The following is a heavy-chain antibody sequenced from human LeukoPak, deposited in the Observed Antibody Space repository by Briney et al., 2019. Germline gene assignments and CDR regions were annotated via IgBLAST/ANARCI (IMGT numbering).Heavy chain of an antibody. CDR3: ARGVVVAATPGYNWFDP. CDR2: IIPIFGTA. Sequence: VASVKVSCKASGGTSSSYAISWVRQAPGQGLEWMGGIIPIFGTANYAQKFQGRVTITADGSTSTAYMELSSLRSEDTAVYYCARGVVVAATPGYNWFDPWGQGTLVTVSS. D-gene: IGHD2-15*01. V-gene: IGHV1-69*13. CDR1: GGTSSSYA. J-gene: IGHJ5*02.